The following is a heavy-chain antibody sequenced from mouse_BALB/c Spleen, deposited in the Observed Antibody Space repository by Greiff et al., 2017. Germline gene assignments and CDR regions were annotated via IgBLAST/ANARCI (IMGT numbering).Heavy chain of an antibody. J-gene: IGHJ2*01. CDR2: ISSGSSTI. CDR3: ARGSQGHYFYFDY. D-gene: IGHD1-2*01. V-gene: IGHV5-17*02. CDR1: GFTFSSFG. Sequence: EVKLVESGGGLVQPGGSRKLSCAASGFTFSSFGMHWVRQAPEKGLEWVAYISSGSSTIYYADTVKGRFTISRDNPKNTLFLQMTSLRSEDTAMYYCARGSQGHYFYFDYWGQGTTLTVSS.